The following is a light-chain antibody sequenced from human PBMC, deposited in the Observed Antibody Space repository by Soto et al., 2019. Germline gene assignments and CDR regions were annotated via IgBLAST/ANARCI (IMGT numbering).Light chain of an antibody. J-gene: IGKJ5*01. CDR1: ENVRTF. Sequence: ASENVRTFVDWYQHKPGQAPTLLMSGASNRASGVPVRFSGGGSGTDFSLTISRLDPEDFAVYYCQQYSSSPITFGQGTRLEIK. CDR2: GAS. CDR3: QQYSSSPIT. V-gene: IGKV3-20*01.